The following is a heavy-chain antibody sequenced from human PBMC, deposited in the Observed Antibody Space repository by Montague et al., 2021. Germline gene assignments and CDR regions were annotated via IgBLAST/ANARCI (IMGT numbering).Heavy chain of an antibody. CDR1: CGSISTTSYY. J-gene: IGHJ5*02. D-gene: IGHD2-15*01. CDR3: ARSLYCKGGSCYSGFDP. V-gene: IGHV4-39*01. CDR2: FYYNEST. Sequence: SETLSLTCTVSCGSISTTSYYWGWIRQPPGKGLEFIGVFYYNESTYHNPSLKSRVTVSIDTSKNQFSLKLSSVTAADTAVYYCARSLYCKGGSCYSGFDPWGQGTLVTVSS.